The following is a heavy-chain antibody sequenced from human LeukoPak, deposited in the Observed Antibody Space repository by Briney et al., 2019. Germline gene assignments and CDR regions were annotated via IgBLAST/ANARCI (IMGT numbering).Heavy chain of an antibody. CDR2: INSDTNIT. CDR1: GFSFSSYP. CDR3: VRDHDWSFDL. J-gene: IGHJ4*02. D-gene: IGHD1-1*01. V-gene: IGHV3-48*02. Sequence: HPGRSLRLSCVASGFSFSSYPMNWVRQAPGKGLEWVSHINSDTNITRYTASVSGRFSISRDNTKNSLYLHVNSLRDEDTAVYYCVRDHDWSFDLWGQGALVTVSS.